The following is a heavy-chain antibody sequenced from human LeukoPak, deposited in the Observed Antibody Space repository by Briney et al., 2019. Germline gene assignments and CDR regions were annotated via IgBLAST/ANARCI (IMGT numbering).Heavy chain of an antibody. CDR2: IYTSGST. Sequence: SETLSLTCTVSGGSVSHYYWNWIRQPPGKGLEWIGYIYTSGSTNYNPSLNSRVTMSIDTSKNQFSLKLSSVTVADTAVYYCARNYDFWSGYYTGDAFDMWGQGTMVTVSS. D-gene: IGHD3-3*01. CDR1: GGSVSHYY. V-gene: IGHV4-4*09. J-gene: IGHJ3*02. CDR3: ARNYDFWSGYYTGDAFDM.